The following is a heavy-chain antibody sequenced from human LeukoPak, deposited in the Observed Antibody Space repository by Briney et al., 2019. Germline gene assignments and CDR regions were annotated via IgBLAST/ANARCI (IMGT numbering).Heavy chain of an antibody. V-gene: IGHV4-59*01. J-gene: IGHJ4*02. D-gene: IGHD6-19*01. CDR3: ARDNGGSYSSGWPCDY. Sequence: SETLSLTCTVSGGSISSYYWSWIRQPPGKGLEWIGYIYYSGSTNYNPSLKSRVTISVDTSKNQFSLKLSSVTAADTAVYYCARDNGGSYSSGWPCDYWGQGTLVTVSS. CDR2: IYYSGST. CDR1: GGSISSYY.